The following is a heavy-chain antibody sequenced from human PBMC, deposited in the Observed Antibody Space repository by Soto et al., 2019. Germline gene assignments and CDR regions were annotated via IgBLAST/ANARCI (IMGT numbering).Heavy chain of an antibody. J-gene: IGHJ6*03. Sequence: GGSLRLSCAASGFTFSSYSMNWVRQAPGKGLEWVSYISSSSSTIYYADSVKGRFTISRDNAKNSLYLQMNSLRAEDTAVYYCARATHCSGGSCYSPGVVTNYMDVWGKGTTVTVSS. D-gene: IGHD2-15*01. CDR1: GFTFSSYS. CDR2: ISSSSSTI. V-gene: IGHV3-48*01. CDR3: ARATHCSGGSCYSPGVVTNYMDV.